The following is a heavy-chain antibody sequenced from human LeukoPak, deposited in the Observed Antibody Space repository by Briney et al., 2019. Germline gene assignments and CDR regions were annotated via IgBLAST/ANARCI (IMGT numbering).Heavy chain of an antibody. V-gene: IGHV4-59*08. CDR1: GGSISSYY. D-gene: IGHD6-19*01. CDR2: IYYSGST. Sequence: SETLSLTCTVSGGSISSYYWSWIRQPPGKGLEWIGYIYYSGSTNYNPSLKSRVTISVDTSKNQFSLKLSSVTAADTAVYYCARHWRQQWLARPLYFDYWGRGTLVTVSS. J-gene: IGHJ4*02. CDR3: ARHWRQQWLARPLYFDY.